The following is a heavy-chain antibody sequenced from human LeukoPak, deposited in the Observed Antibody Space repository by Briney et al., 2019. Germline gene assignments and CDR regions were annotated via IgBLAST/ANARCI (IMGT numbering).Heavy chain of an antibody. D-gene: IGHD5-12*01. J-gene: IGHJ4*02. CDR3: ARGTLIYSGYDYMDFDY. CDR2: INHSGST. Sequence: PSETLSLTCAVYGGSFSGYYWSWIRQPPGKGLEWIGEINHSGSTNYNPSLKSRVTISVDTSKNQFSLKLSSVTAADTSVYYCARGTLIYSGYDYMDFDYWGQGTLVTVSS. V-gene: IGHV4-34*01. CDR1: GGSFSGYY.